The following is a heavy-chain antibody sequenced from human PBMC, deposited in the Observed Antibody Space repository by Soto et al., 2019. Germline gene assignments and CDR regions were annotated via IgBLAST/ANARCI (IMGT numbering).Heavy chain of an antibody. D-gene: IGHD2-15*01. V-gene: IGHV4-31*03. CDR3: ARVRYCSGGSCYPRFVP. J-gene: IGHJ5*02. CDR2: IYYSGST. CDR1: GGSISSGGYY. Sequence: QVQLQESGPGLVKPSQTLSLTCTVSGGSISSGGYYWSWIRQHPGKGLEWIGYIYYSGSTYYNPSLNSRVTISVDTSKNQFSLKLSSVTAADTAVYYCARVRYCSGGSCYPRFVPWGQGTLVTVSS.